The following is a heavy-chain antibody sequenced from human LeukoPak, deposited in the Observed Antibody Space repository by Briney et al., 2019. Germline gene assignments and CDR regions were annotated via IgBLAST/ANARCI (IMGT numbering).Heavy chain of an antibody. CDR1: GFTFDDYA. CDR3: ARLGIVKQFDY. Sequence: AGGSLRLSCAASGFTFDDYAMHWVRQAPGKGLEWVSGISWNSGSIGYADSVKGRFTISRDNAKNSLYLQMNSLRAEDTAVYYCARLGIVKQFDYWGQGTLVTVSS. V-gene: IGHV3-9*01. J-gene: IGHJ4*02. CDR2: ISWNSGSI. D-gene: IGHD1-26*01.